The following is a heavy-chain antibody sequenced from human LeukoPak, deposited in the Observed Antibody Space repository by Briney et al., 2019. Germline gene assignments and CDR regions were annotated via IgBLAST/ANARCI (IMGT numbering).Heavy chain of an antibody. CDR3: ATNPPGRTYLQD. Sequence: GGSLRLSCAASGFTFDDYGMTWVREVPGQGLEWIAEINWIGDTTRYAESVKGRFTISRDNAKNSLDLQINSLRVEDTAFYYCATNPPGRTYLQDWGQGTLVTVSS. D-gene: IGHD1-1*01. V-gene: IGHV3-20*04. CDR2: INWIGDTT. CDR1: GFTFDDYG. J-gene: IGHJ1*01.